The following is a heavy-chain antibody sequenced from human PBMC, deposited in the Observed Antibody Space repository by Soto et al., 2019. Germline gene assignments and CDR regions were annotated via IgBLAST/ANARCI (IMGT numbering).Heavy chain of an antibody. J-gene: IGHJ6*02. Sequence: QVQLQESGPGLVKPSQTLSLTCTVSGGSISSGDYYWSWIRQPPGKGLEWIGYIYYSGSTYYNPSLKSRVTISVDTSKNQFSLKLSSVTAADTAVYYCARDVWNYDYYYGTDVWGQGTTVTVSS. V-gene: IGHV4-30-4*01. CDR2: IYYSGST. CDR1: GGSISSGDYY. CDR3: ARDVWNYDYYYGTDV. D-gene: IGHD1-1*01.